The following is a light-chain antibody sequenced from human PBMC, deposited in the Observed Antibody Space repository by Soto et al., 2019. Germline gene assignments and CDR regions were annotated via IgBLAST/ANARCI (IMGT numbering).Light chain of an antibody. V-gene: IGKV1-9*01. CDR1: QGIRDF. CDR3: QQFNVYPLT. Sequence: DIQLTQSPSFLSASVGDRVTITCRASQGIRDFLAWYQQKPGKAPKLLIYAASTLQAGVPTRFSCFASGTEFTLTISNLQPADSATYYCQQFNVYPLTFGGGTKVELK. CDR2: AAS. J-gene: IGKJ4*01.